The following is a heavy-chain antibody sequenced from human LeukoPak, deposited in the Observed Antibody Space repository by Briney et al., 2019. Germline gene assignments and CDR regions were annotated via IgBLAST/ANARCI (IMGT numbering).Heavy chain of an antibody. J-gene: IGHJ6*02. CDR3: AAGTTLYYYYYYSMDV. D-gene: IGHD1-1*01. CDR1: GFTFTSSA. V-gene: IGHV1-58*02. CDR2: IVVGGGDT. Sequence: SVKVSCKASGFTFTSSAMQWVRQARGQRPEWIGWIVVGGGDTNYAQTFQGRVTITRDMSTSTAYMELRTLRSEDTAVYHCAAGTTLYYYYYYSMDVWGQGTAVTVSS.